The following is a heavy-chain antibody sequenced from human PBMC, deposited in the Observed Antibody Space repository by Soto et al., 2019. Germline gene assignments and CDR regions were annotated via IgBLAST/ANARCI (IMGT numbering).Heavy chain of an antibody. CDR3: AKDRCSGGSCYSPYYFDY. CDR1: GFTFSSYW. D-gene: IGHD2-15*01. CDR2: INSDGSST. J-gene: IGHJ4*02. Sequence: EVQLVESGGGLVQPGGSLRLSCAASGFTFSSYWMHWVRQAPGKGLVWVSRINSDGSSTSYADSVKGRFTISRDNAKNTLYLQMNSLRAEDTAVYYCAKDRCSGGSCYSPYYFDYWGQGTLVTVSS. V-gene: IGHV3-74*01.